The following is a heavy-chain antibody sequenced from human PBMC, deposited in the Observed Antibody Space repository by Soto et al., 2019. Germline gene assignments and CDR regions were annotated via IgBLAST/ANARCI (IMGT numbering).Heavy chain of an antibody. V-gene: IGHV4-38-2*01. CDR1: GYSISSGYY. Sequence: SETLSLTCAVSGYSISSGYYWGWIRQPPGKGLEWIGSIYHSGSTYYNPSLKSRDTISVDTSKNQFSLKLSSVTAADTAVYYCASGPRGDYFDYWGQGTLVTVSS. D-gene: IGHD3-10*01. CDR2: IYHSGST. CDR3: ASGPRGDYFDY. J-gene: IGHJ4*02.